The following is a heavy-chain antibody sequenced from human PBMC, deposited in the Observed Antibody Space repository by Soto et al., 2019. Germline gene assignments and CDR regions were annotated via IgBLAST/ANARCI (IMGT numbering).Heavy chain of an antibody. V-gene: IGHV1-2*02. CDR1: GYTFTGYY. CDR2: INPNSGGT. CDR3: AKYIAAAGTGWFDP. D-gene: IGHD6-13*01. Sequence: ASVEVSCRASGYTFTGYYMHWVRQAPGQGLEWMGWINPNSGGTNYAQKFQGRVTMTRDTSISTAYMELSRLRSDDTAVYYCAKYIAAAGTGWFDPWGQGTLVTVSS. J-gene: IGHJ5*02.